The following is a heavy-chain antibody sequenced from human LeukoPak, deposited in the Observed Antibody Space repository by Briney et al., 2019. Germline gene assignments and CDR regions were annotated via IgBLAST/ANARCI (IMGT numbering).Heavy chain of an antibody. CDR2: INPNSGGT. CDR1: GYTFTGYY. Sequence: ASVTVSCKASGYTFTGYYMHWVRQAPGQGLEWMGWINPNSGGTSYAQKFQGRVTMTRDTSISTAYMELSRLRSDDTAVYYCAREGTYSGSYCVDYWGQGTLVTVSS. CDR3: AREGTYSGSYCVDY. J-gene: IGHJ4*02. D-gene: IGHD1-26*01. V-gene: IGHV1-2*02.